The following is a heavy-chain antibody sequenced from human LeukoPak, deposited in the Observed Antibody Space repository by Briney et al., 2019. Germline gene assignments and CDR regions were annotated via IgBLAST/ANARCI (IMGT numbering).Heavy chain of an antibody. V-gene: IGHV3-74*01. CDR2: INSDGSST. Sequence: GASLRLSCAASGITFSSYWMHWVRQAPGKGPLCVSRINSDGSSTSYADSVKGRITISRDNAKNTLYLQMNSLRAEDTAVYYCATGQGHGMDVWGQGTTVTVSS. D-gene: IGHD1-14*01. CDR3: ATGQGHGMDV. J-gene: IGHJ6*02. CDR1: GITFSSYW.